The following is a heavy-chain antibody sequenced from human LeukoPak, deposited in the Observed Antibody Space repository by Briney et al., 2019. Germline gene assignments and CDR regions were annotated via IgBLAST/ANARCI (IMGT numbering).Heavy chain of an antibody. CDR2: INHSGST. CDR3: ARMLAARPID. D-gene: IGHD6-6*01. Sequence: KPSETLSLTCAVYGGSFSGYYWSWIRQPPGEGLEWIGEINHSGSTNYNPSLKSRVTISVDTSKNQFSLKLSSVTAADTAVYYCARMLAARPIDWGQGTLVTVSS. J-gene: IGHJ4*02. V-gene: IGHV4-34*01. CDR1: GGSFSGYY.